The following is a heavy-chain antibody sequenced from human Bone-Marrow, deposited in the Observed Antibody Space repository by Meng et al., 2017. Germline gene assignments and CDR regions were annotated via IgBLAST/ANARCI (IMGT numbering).Heavy chain of an antibody. Sequence: QLQLQESGPGLVKPSQNLSLTCTVSGGSISSGDYYWNWIRQPPGKGLEWIGYIYHSGSTYYNPSLKSRVTISIDTSKNQFSLKLSSVTAADTAVYYCARVLCSNNHCYSSDYWGQGTLVTVSS. V-gene: IGHV4-30-4*01. CDR1: GGSISSGDYY. J-gene: IGHJ4*02. CDR3: ARVLCSNNHCYSSDY. CDR2: IYHSGST. D-gene: IGHD2-15*01.